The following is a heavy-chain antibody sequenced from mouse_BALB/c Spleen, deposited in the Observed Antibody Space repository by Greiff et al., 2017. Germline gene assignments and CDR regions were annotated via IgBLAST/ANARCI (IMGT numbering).Heavy chain of an antibody. D-gene: IGHD2-13*01. J-gene: IGHJ3*01. CDR3: AIKPHEGDYGFAY. CDR2: INPYNDGT. CDR1: GYTFTSYV. V-gene: IGHV1-14*01. Sequence: VQLKESGPELVKPGASVKMSCKASGYTFTSYVMHWVKQKPGQGLEWIGYINPYNDGTKYNEKFKGKATLTSDKSSSTAYMELSSLTSEDSAVFYCAIKPHEGDYGFAYWGQGTLVTVSA.